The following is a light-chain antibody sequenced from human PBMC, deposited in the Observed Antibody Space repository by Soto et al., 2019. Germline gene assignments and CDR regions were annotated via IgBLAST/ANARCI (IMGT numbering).Light chain of an antibody. V-gene: IGKV3-15*01. CDR1: QSVGGN. CDR2: DAS. Sequence: EIVMTQSPATLSVSPGERATLSCRASQSVGGNLAWYQQRPGRAPRLLIYDASTRATDIPARFSGSGSGTEFTLTISSLQYEDFALYYCQEYNNWPLYTFGQGTKLEIK. CDR3: QEYNNWPLYT. J-gene: IGKJ2*01.